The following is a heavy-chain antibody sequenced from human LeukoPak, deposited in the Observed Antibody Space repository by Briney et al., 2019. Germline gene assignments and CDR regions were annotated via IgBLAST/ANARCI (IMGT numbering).Heavy chain of an antibody. CDR1: GFTVSSNY. CDR3: ARGISVVRGVETLDY. J-gene: IGHJ4*02. D-gene: IGHD3-10*01. CDR2: ISGSSSYI. Sequence: GGSLRLSCAASGFTVSSNYMSWVRQAPGKGLEWVSSISGSSSYIYYADSVKGRFTGSRDNAKNSLYLQMNSLRAEDTAVYYCARGISVVRGVETLDYWGQGTLVTVSS. V-gene: IGHV3-21*01.